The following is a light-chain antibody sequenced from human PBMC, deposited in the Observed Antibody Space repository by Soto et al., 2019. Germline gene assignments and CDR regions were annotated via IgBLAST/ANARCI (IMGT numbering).Light chain of an antibody. J-gene: IGLJ3*02. V-gene: IGLV2-23*01. CDR3: CSYAGGGLSLGV. CDR2: EGT. CDR1: SSDVGSYNL. Sequence: QSVLTQPASVSGSPGQSITISCTGTSSDVGSYNLVSWYQQYPDKAPKLIIYEGTKRPSGISNRFSGSKSGNTASLTISGLQAEDEAQYHCCSYAGGGLSLGVFGGGTKLTVL.